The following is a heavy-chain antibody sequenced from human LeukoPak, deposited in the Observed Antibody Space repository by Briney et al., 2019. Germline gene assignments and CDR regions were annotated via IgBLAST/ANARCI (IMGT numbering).Heavy chain of an antibody. CDR1: GFTSSSYA. J-gene: IGHJ6*03. Sequence: GGSLRLSCAASGFTSSSYAMSWVRQAPGKGLEWVSAISGSGGSTYYADSVKGRFTISRDNSKNTLYLQMNSLRAEDTAVYYCARDDHSEYYDFWSGYYNYYYYYMDVWGQGTLVTVSS. D-gene: IGHD3-3*01. CDR2: ISGSGGST. CDR3: ARDDHSEYYDFWSGYYNYYYYYMDV. V-gene: IGHV3-23*01.